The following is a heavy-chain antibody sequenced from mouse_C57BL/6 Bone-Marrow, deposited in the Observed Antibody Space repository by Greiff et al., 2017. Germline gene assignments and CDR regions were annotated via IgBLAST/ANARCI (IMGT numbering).Heavy chain of an antibody. J-gene: IGHJ3*01. CDR1: GYTFTSYW. CDR3: AREGYGNYLFAY. D-gene: IGHD2-10*02. Sequence: VQLQQPGAELVKPGASVKLSCKASGYTFTSYWMHWVKQRPGRGLERIGRIDPNSGGTKYNEKFKSKATLTVDKPSSTAYMQLSSLTSEDSAVYYCAREGYGNYLFAYWGQGTLVTVSA. CDR2: IDPNSGGT. V-gene: IGHV1-72*01.